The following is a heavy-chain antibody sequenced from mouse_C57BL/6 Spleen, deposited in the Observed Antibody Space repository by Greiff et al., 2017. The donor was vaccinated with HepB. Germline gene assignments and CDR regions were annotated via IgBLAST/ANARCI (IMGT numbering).Heavy chain of an antibody. D-gene: IGHD2-13*01. CDR2: IRLKSDNYAT. CDR3: TEGTDSWFAY. Sequence: EVKLMESGGGLVQPGGSMKLSCVASGFTFSNYWMNWVRQSPEKGLEWVAQIRLKSDNYATHYAESVKGRFTISRDDSKSSVYLQMNNLRAEDTGIYYCTEGTDSWFAYWGQGTLVTVSA. J-gene: IGHJ3*01. V-gene: IGHV6-3*01. CDR1: GFTFSNYW.